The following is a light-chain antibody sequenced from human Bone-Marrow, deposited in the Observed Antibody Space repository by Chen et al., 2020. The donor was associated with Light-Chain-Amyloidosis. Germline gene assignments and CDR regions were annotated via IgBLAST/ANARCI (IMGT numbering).Light chain of an antibody. Sequence: ETVMTQSPALLSVSPGESVTLSCRASQSVNSNLAWYQQSPGQAPRLLIYGASTKATGIPARFSGSESGTQCNLTNSSLQSEDFADYYCQQYNDWPRSFGQGTKLEIK. J-gene: IGKJ2*04. CDR2: GAS. V-gene: IGKV3-15*01. CDR3: QQYNDWPRS. CDR1: QSVNSN.